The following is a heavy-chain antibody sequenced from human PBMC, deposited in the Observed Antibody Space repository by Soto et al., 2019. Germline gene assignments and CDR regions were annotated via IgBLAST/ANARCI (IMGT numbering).Heavy chain of an antibody. Sequence: GSLRLSCSASGFTFSSYGMHWVRRAPGKGLEWVAVISYDGSNKYYADSVKGRFTISRDNSKNTLYLQMNSLRAEDTAVYYCAKDIGIVVVPAAMGYYYYYGMDVWGQGTTVTVSS. J-gene: IGHJ6*02. CDR3: AKDIGIVVVPAAMGYYYYYGMDV. V-gene: IGHV3-30*18. CDR1: GFTFSSYG. CDR2: ISYDGSNK. D-gene: IGHD2-2*01.